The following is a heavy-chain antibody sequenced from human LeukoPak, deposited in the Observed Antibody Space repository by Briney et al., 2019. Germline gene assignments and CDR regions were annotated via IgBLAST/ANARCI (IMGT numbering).Heavy chain of an antibody. V-gene: IGHV3-23*01. D-gene: IGHD3-9*01. CDR1: GFTFRNCA. J-gene: IGHJ5*02. Sequence: GGSLRLSCAASGFTFRNCAMSWVRQAPGKGLEWVSGISGTGYNTYYADSVKGRFTISRDNSKNTLYLQMNSLRADDTAVHYCAKGYCDTLTDYFHNWFNPWGQGTLVIVSS. CDR3: AKGYCDTLTDYFHNWFNP. CDR2: ISGTGYNT.